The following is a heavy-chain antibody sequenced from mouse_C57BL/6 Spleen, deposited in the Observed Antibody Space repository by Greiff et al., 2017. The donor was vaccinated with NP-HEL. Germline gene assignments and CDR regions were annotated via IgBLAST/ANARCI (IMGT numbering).Heavy chain of an antibody. J-gene: IGHJ4*01. D-gene: IGHD2-4*01. Sequence: VQLQQSGAELVRPGASVTLSCKASGYTFTDYEMHWVKQTPVHGLEWIGAIDPETGGTAYNQKFKGKAILTADKSSSTAYMELRSLTSEDSAVYYCTRKGGYDYDEEVYYYAMDYWGQGTSVTVSS. CDR2: IDPETGGT. V-gene: IGHV1-15*01. CDR3: TRKGGYDYDEEVYYYAMDY. CDR1: GYTFTDYE.